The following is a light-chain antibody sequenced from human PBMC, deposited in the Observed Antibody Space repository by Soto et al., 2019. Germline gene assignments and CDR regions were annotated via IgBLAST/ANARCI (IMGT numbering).Light chain of an antibody. Sequence: QPRLAEQPSAYAIPGQGFTISGSGSSPNIGSNSVNWYQQLPGTAPKLLIYSNNQRPSGVPDRFSGSKSGPSDSLAISGLQSEDEADYYCAAWDDSLNGRHVFGTGTKVTVL. CDR3: AAWDDSLNGRHV. CDR2: SNN. J-gene: IGLJ1*01. V-gene: IGLV1-44*01. CDR1: SPNIGSNS.